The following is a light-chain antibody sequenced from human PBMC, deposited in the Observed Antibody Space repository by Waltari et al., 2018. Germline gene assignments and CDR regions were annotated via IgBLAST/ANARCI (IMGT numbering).Light chain of an antibody. J-gene: IGKJ5*01. CDR2: GAS. Sequence: EIVMTQSPATLSVSPGERATLSCRASQSVSTTLAWYQQKPGQAPRLLIYGASTRATGIPARFSGSGSGTDFTLTINSLQPEDFATYFCQQTYSTPGITFGQGTRLEI. V-gene: IGKV3-15*01. CDR1: QSVSTT. CDR3: QQTYSTPGIT.